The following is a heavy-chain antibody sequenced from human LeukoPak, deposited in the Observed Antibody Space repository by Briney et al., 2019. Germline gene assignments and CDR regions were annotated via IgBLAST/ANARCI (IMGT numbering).Heavy chain of an antibody. D-gene: IGHD3-22*01. J-gene: IGHJ4*02. CDR3: ATDIDSSGYYLFDY. V-gene: IGHV1-24*01. CDR2: FDPEDGET. Sequence: ASVKVSCKVSGYTLTELSMHWVRQAPGKGLEWMVSFDPEDGETIYAQKFQGRVTMTEDTSTDTAYMELSSLRSEDTAVYYCATDIDSSGYYLFDYWGQGTLVTVSS. CDR1: GYTLTELS.